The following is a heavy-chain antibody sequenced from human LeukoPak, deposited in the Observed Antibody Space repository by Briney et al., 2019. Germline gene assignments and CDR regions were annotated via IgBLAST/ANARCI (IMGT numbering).Heavy chain of an antibody. Sequence: PSETLSLTCTVSGGSVSTYYWNWIRQPPGKELEWIGYVYYSGSTNYIPSLKSRVTISVDTSKNQFSLKLSSVTAADTAVYYCARRQGSSTTILGRRYYWFDPWGQGTLVTVSS. CDR3: ARRQGSSTTILGRRYYWFDP. CDR1: GGSVSTYY. CDR2: VYYSGST. D-gene: IGHD2-2*01. J-gene: IGHJ5*02. V-gene: IGHV4-59*08.